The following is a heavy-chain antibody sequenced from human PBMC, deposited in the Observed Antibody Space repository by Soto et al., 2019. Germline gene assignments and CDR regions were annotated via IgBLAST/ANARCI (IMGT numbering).Heavy chain of an antibody. CDR1: GFTFGSYS. J-gene: IGHJ4*01. CDR3: ARNYGDYGSGFDY. Sequence: PGGSLRLSCAASGFTFGSYSMNWVRQAPGKGLEWVSSISSSSSYIYYADSVKGRFTISRDNAKNSLYLQMNSLRAEDTAVYYCARNYGDYGSGFDYWGQGTLVTVSS. V-gene: IGHV3-21*01. CDR2: ISSSSSYI. D-gene: IGHD4-17*01.